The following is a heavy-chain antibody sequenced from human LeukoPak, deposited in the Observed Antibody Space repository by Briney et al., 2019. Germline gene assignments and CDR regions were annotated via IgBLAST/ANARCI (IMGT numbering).Heavy chain of an antibody. J-gene: IGHJ4*02. Sequence: GGSLRLSCAASVFTFSSYATLCVRQAPRKGLERVAVISYDGSKKYYAEPVRGRFTIPRDNSKNTLYLQMNRQRAEDTAVYYCERGRTMVHFDFWGQGPLVSVSS. D-gene: IGHD3-10*01. CDR3: ERGRTMVHFDF. V-gene: IGHV3-30*04. CDR2: ISYDGSKK. CDR1: VFTFSSYA.